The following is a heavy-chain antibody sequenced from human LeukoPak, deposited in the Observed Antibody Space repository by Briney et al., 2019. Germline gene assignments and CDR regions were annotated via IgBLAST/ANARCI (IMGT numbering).Heavy chain of an antibody. J-gene: IGHJ5*02. Sequence: GASVKVSSKASGYSFTGYYMHWVRQAPGQGLEWMGWINPHMGGTNYAQKFQGRVTMTRDTSISTAFMELSRLRSDDTAVYYCARAHSSSRNRFDPWGQGTLVTVSS. D-gene: IGHD6-13*01. CDR3: ARAHSSSRNRFDP. CDR1: GYSFTGYY. CDR2: INPHMGGT. V-gene: IGHV1-2*02.